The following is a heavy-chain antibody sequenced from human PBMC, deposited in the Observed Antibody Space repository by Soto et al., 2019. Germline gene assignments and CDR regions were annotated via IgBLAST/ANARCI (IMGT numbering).Heavy chain of an antibody. J-gene: IGHJ4*02. V-gene: IGHV4-31*03. Sequence: QVQLQESGPGLVKPSQTLSLSCTVSGGSISSCDGYWSWIRQYPGKGREWIGYVYYSGGTYYNPALKGRVTISLDTSKNQFTMNLSSVTAADTAVYYCARDSGVAAAIDFWGQGTLVNVSS. CDR2: VYYSGGT. CDR1: GGSISSCDGY. CDR3: ARDSGVAAAIDF. D-gene: IGHD6-19*01.